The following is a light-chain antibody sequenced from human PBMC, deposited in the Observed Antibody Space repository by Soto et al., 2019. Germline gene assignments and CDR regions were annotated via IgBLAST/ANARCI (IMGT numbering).Light chain of an antibody. CDR3: QQYGISEII. J-gene: IGKJ5*01. Sequence: DSVWPQSPDTRSFSPGPRATLSFRASQSLTNSYIAWYQVKPCQAPRLLIYDTSSRATGIPDRFSGSGSGTDFTLTITRLEPEDFAVFYCQQYGISEIIFGQGTRLEI. CDR2: DTS. V-gene: IGKV3-20*01. CDR1: QSLTNSY.